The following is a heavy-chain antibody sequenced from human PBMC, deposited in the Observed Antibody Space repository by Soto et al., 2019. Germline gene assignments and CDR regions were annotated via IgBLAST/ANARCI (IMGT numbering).Heavy chain of an antibody. J-gene: IGHJ6*02. V-gene: IGHV1-69*06. CDR1: GGTFSSYT. Sequence: QVQLVQSGAEVTKPGSSVKVSCKASGGTFSSYTINWVRQAPGQGLEWMGGVIPFLDTANYAQNFQGRVTITADKPTNTAVMELGSLRSEDTAVYYCARGHPQGGMDVWGQGTTVTVSS. CDR3: ARGHPQGGMDV. CDR2: VIPFLDTA.